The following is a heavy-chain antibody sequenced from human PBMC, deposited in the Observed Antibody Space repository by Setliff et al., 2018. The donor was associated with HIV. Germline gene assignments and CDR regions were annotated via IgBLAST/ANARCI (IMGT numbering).Heavy chain of an antibody. CDR1: GGSFSSYA. D-gene: IGHD3-22*01. Sequence: SVKVSCKASGGSFSSYALHWVRQAPGQGLEWMGNILPIFNKVNYAQKFRGRVTITADKSTSTAYMELSRLTSDDAAVYFCARDNVDSDSRTYLHHWGQGTLVTSPQ. V-gene: IGHV1-69*04. J-gene: IGHJ5*02. CDR3: ARDNVDSDSRTYLHH. CDR2: ILPIFNKV.